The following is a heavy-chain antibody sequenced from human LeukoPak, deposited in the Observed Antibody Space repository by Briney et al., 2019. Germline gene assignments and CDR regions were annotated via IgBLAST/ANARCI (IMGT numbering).Heavy chain of an antibody. CDR2: IYYSGST. Sequence: SETLSLTCTVSGGSISSSSYYWGWIRQPPGKGLEWIGSIYYSGSTYYNPSLKSRVTISVDTSKNQFSLKLGSVTAADTAVYYCARDVQLNRGYYFDYWGQGTLVTVSS. CDR1: GGSISSSSYY. J-gene: IGHJ4*02. V-gene: IGHV4-39*07. D-gene: IGHD5-18*01. CDR3: ARDVQLNRGYYFDY.